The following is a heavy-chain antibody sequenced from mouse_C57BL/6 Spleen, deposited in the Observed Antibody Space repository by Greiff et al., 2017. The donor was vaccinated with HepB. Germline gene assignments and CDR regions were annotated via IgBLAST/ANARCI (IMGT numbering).Heavy chain of an antibody. V-gene: IGHV1-69*01. Sequence: QVQLQQSGAELVMPGASVKLSCKASGYTFTSYWMHWVKQRPGQGLEWIGKIDPSDSYTNYNQKFKGKSTLTVDKSSSTAYMQLSSLTSEDSAVYYCARCSSSYWYFDVWGTGTTVTVSS. CDR3: ARCSSSYWYFDV. D-gene: IGHD1-1*01. CDR2: IDPSDSYT. CDR1: GYTFTSYW. J-gene: IGHJ1*03.